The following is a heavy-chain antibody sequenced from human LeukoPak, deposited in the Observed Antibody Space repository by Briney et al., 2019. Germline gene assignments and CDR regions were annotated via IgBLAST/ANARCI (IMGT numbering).Heavy chain of an antibody. CDR1: GGSFSGYY. D-gene: IGHD5-12*01. CDR3: ASGPVEWLLLDY. V-gene: IGHV4-34*01. Sequence: PSETLSLTCAVYGGSFSGYYWSWIRQPPGKGLEWIGEINHSGSTNYNPSLKSRVTISVDTSKNQFSLKLSSVTAADTAVYYCASGPVEWLLLDYWGQGTLVTVSS. CDR2: INHSGST. J-gene: IGHJ4*02.